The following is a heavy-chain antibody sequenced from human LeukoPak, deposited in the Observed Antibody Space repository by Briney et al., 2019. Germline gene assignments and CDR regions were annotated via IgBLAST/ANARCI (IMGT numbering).Heavy chain of an antibody. V-gene: IGHV3-23*01. CDR1: GFTFSSYA. CDR3: AKDSSGGAVSNWFDP. J-gene: IGHJ5*02. CDR2: ISGSGSGGST. D-gene: IGHD3-10*01. Sequence: PGGSLRLSCAASGFTFSSYAMSWVRKAPGKGLEWVSAISGSGSGGSTNYADSVRGRFTISRDNSKNTLYLQMNSLRAEDTAVYYCAKDSSGGAVSNWFDPWGQGTLVTVSS.